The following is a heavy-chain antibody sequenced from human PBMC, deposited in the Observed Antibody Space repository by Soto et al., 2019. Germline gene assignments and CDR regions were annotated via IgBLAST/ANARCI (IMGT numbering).Heavy chain of an antibody. CDR2: IWYDGSNK. J-gene: IGHJ5*02. CDR1: GFTFSSYG. Sequence: QPGGSLRLSCAASGFTFSSYGMHWVRQAPGKGLEWVAVIWYDGSNKYYADSVEGRFTISRDNSKNTLYLQMNSLRAEDTAVYYCARAPYYDFWSGYLHWFDPWGQGTLVTVSS. V-gene: IGHV3-33*01. D-gene: IGHD3-3*01. CDR3: ARAPYYDFWSGYLHWFDP.